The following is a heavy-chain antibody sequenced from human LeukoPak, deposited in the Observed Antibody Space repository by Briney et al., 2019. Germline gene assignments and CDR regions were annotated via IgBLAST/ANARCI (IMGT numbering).Heavy chain of an antibody. J-gene: IGHJ4*02. D-gene: IGHD6-19*01. CDR1: GFTFNTYA. Sequence: GGTLRLSCAASGFTFNTYAMSWVRQAPGKGLEWVSTISGSGGSTYYADSVKGRFTISRDNSKNTLYLQMNSLRAEDTAVYYCAKYTAYSTGWPSYWGQGTLVTVS. CDR2: ISGSGGST. CDR3: AKYTAYSTGWPSY. V-gene: IGHV3-23*01.